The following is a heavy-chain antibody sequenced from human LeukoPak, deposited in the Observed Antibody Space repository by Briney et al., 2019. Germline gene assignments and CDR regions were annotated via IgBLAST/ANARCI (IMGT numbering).Heavy chain of an antibody. CDR3: ARGGVGAPRDY. CDR2: ISAYNGNT. D-gene: IGHD1-26*01. Sequence: ASVTVSCKASGYTFTSYGFSWGRQAPGQGLEWMGWISAYNGNTNYAQKLQGRVTMTTDTSTSTAYMELRRLRSDDPAVYYCARGGVGAPRDYWGQGTLVTVSS. V-gene: IGHV1-18*01. CDR1: GYTFTSYG. J-gene: IGHJ4*02.